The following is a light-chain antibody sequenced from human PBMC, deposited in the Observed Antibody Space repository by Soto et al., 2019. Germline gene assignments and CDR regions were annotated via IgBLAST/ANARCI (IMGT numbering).Light chain of an antibody. V-gene: IGKV4-1*01. CDR3: QQYYNSPQN. J-gene: IGKJ1*01. CDR2: WAS. Sequence: DIVMTQSPDSLAVSLGERATINCKSSQTILYGPNNKNYLAWYQQKPGQPPKLLIYWASTRESGVPDRFSGSGSETDFTLTISSLQAEDVAVYYGQQYYNSPQNFGQGTKVEIK. CDR1: QTILYGPNNKNY.